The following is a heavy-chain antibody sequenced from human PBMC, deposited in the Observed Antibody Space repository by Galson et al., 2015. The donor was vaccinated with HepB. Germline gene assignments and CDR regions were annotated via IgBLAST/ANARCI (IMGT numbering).Heavy chain of an antibody. J-gene: IGHJ6*02. V-gene: IGHV3-33*08. CDR3: ARATGSGSYSYYYGMDV. D-gene: IGHD3-10*01. CDR2: IWYDGSNK. Sequence: SLRLSCAASGFTFSSYGMHWVRQAPGKGLEWVAVIWYDGSNKYYADSVKGRFTISRDNSKNTLYLQMNSLRAEDTAVYYCARATGSGSYSYYYGMDVWGQGTTVTVSS. CDR1: GFTFSSYG.